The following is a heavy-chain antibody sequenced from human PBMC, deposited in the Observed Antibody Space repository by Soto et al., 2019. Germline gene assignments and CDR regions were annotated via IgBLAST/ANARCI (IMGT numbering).Heavy chain of an antibody. Sequence: EVKLVESGGDLVKPGGSLRLSCAASGFTFANALMTWVRQAPGKGLEWVGRIKSNADGGSTEYADPVTGRFTISRDDSKNMLYLHMNSLKSEDTAVYYCLLWCESWGQGTLVTVSS. CDR2: IKSNADGGST. V-gene: IGHV3-15*01. CDR1: GFTFANAL. J-gene: IGHJ5*01. CDR3: LLWCES.